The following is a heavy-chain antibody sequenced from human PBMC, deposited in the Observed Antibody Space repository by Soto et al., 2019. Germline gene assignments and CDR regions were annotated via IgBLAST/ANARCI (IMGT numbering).Heavy chain of an antibody. V-gene: IGHV3-7*03. J-gene: IGHJ4*02. CDR2: IKQDGSEK. CDR1: GFTLSSYW. Sequence: EVQLVESGGGLVQPGGSLRLSCAASGFTLSSYWMSWVRQAPGKGLEWVANIKQDGSEKYYVDSVKGRFTISRDNAKNSLYLQMNSLRAEDTAVYYCARDPVRDWNYFTRGYWGQGTLVTVSS. D-gene: IGHD1-7*01. CDR3: ARDPVRDWNYFTRGY.